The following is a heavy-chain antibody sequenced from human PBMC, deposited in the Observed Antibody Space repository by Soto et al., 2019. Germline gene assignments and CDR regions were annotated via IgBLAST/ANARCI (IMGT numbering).Heavy chain of an antibody. CDR3: AKYPTFNYYDSSGYLDY. V-gene: IGHV3-23*01. D-gene: IGHD3-22*01. CDR2: ISGSGGST. J-gene: IGHJ4*02. Sequence: GGSLRLSCAASGFTFSSYAMSWVRQAPGKGLEWVSAISGSGGSTYYADSVKGRFTISRDNSKNTLYLQMNSLRAEDAAVYYCAKYPTFNYYDSSGYLDYWGQGTLVTVSS. CDR1: GFTFSSYA.